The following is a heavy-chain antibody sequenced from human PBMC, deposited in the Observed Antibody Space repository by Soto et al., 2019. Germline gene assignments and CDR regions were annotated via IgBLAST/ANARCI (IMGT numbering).Heavy chain of an antibody. J-gene: IGHJ4*02. V-gene: IGHV3-23*01. CDR3: TRDPEGDLDFDY. Sequence: PGGSLRLSCAASGFTFSRYAMSWVRQAPGKGLEWVSAISGSGGSTLYADSARGRFTISRDNAKNSVYLQMSSLSDEDTAVYYCTRDPEGDLDFDYWGQGTLVTVS. CDR2: ISGSGGST. CDR1: GFTFSRYA. D-gene: IGHD2-21*02.